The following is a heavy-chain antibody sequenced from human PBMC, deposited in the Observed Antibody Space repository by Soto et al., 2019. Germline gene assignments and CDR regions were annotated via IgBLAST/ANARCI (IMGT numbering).Heavy chain of an antibody. V-gene: IGHV3-15*04. J-gene: IGHJ4*02. CDR1: GFAFSNCW. CDR2: IESRTENETT. Sequence: WWSLRLSCAASGFAFSNCWLSWVRQAPGKGLEWRGRIESRTENETTDYASPARGRVLISRDESKNMLYLQLNSLKSEDTGVYYCVPVSPHANSWFDYWGKGTPV. D-gene: IGHD2-2*01. CDR3: VPVSPHANSWFDY.